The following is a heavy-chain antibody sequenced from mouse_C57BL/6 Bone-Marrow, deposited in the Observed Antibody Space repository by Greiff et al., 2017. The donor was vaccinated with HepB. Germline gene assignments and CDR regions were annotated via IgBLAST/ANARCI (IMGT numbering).Heavy chain of an antibody. Sequence: VQLQQSGAELVRPGASVKLSCTASGFNIKDDYMHWVKQRPEQGLEWIGWIDPENGDTEYASKFQGKATITADTSSNTAYLQLSSLTSEDTAVYYCATLMRTAQATWAFAYWGQGTLVTVSA. CDR3: ATLMRTAQATWAFAY. CDR2: IDPENGDT. V-gene: IGHV14-4*01. CDR1: GFNIKDDY. J-gene: IGHJ3*01. D-gene: IGHD3-2*02.